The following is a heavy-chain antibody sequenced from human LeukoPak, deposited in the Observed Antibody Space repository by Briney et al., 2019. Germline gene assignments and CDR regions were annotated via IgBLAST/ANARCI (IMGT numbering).Heavy chain of an antibody. J-gene: IGHJ3*02. CDR1: GGSFSGYY. Sequence: SETLSLTCAVYGGSFSGYYWSWIRQPPGKGLEWIGEINHSGSTNYNPSLKSRVTISVDTSKNQFSLKLSSVTAADTAVYYCAGGRMYYYDSIGLLVLPLPRAFHIWAKGKRVTVPS. CDR2: INHSGST. D-gene: IGHD3-22*01. CDR3: AGGRMYYYDSIGLLVLPLPRAFHI. V-gene: IGHV4-34*01.